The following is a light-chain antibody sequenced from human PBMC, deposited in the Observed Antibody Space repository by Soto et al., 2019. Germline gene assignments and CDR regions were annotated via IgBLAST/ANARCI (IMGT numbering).Light chain of an antibody. J-gene: IGKJ1*01. V-gene: IGKV1-5*03. Sequence: DIPMTQSPSTLPASVGDRVTVACRASQSIGSWLAWYQQKPGHAPKLLIYKATTLESGVPSRFSGSGSGTEFTLTIASLQPDDFATYYCQQYADYSSFGQGTRVE. CDR2: KAT. CDR3: QQYADYSS. CDR1: QSIGSW.